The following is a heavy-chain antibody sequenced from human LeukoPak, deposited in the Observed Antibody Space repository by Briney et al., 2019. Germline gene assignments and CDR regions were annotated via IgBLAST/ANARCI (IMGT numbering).Heavy chain of an antibody. D-gene: IGHD3-22*01. J-gene: IGHJ4*02. CDR3: ARREYYYDSSGYPYPAHLNY. V-gene: IGHV5-51*01. CDR2: IYPGDSDT. CDR1: GYSFTSYW. Sequence: GESLKISCKGSGYSFTSYWIGWVRQMPGKGLGWMGIIYPGDSDTRYSPSFQGQVTISADKSISTAYLQWSSLKASDTAMYYCARREYYYDSSGYPYPAHLNYWGQGTLVTVSS.